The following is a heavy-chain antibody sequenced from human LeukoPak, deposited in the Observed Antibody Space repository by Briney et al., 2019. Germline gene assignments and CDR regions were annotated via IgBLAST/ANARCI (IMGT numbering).Heavy chain of an antibody. CDR3: ARGWQLEDRDKLYYYYYGMDV. CDR1: GGTFSSYA. CDR2: IIPILGIA. V-gene: IGHV1-69*04. J-gene: IGHJ6*02. D-gene: IGHD6-6*01. Sequence: GASVKVSCKASGGTFSSYAISWVRQAPGQGLEWMGRIIPILGIANYAQKFQGRVTITADKSTSTAYMELSSLRSEDTAVYYCARGWQLEDRDKLYYYYYGMDVWGQGTTVTVSS.